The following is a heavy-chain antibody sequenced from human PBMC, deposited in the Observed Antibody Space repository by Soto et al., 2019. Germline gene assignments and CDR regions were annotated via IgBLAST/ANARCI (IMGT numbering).Heavy chain of an antibody. CDR2: LRYYGGDP. J-gene: IGHJ4*02. V-gene: IGHV1-2*02. CDR1: GFIFTGYY. CDR3: ARDHRSYGEPPCXY. Sequence: VSVKVSCKASGFIFTGYYIHWVRQAPGQGLEWMGCLRYYGGDPKCAQKFQDRVTMTRDMYMNTVYMELSGLRSDDTDVYYCARDHRSYGEPPCXYWGEGTRAPVSS. D-gene: IGHD3-16*01.